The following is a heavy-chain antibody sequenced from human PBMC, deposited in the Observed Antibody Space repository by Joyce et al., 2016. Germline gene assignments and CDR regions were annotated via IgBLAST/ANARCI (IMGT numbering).Heavy chain of an antibody. CDR2: ISYTGFA. Sequence: QLQLQESGPGLVKPSETLSLTCSVSGASISTTTFYWGWIRQPPGRGLEWIGGISYTGFAYYIPSLKSRVTIAVDMSKNQFSLNLISVTAADTAVYYCARHVEYDYWSGYYGWFDPWGQGTLVTVSS. CDR3: ARHVEYDYWSGYYGWFDP. D-gene: IGHD3/OR15-3a*01. J-gene: IGHJ5*02. CDR1: GASISTTTFY. V-gene: IGHV4-39*01.